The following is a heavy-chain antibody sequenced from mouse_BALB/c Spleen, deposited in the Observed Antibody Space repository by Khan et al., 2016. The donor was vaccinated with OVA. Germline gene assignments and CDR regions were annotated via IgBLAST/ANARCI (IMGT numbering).Heavy chain of an antibody. CDR2: ISSLACST. CDR3: ARAWAMDY. J-gene: IGHJ4*01. V-gene: IGHV5-15*02. CDR1: GFTFSDYG. Sequence: EVELVESGGGLVQPGGSRKLSCAASGFTFSDYGLAWVRQAPGKGPEWVAFISSLACSTYYADTVKGRFTISRENAKNTLYLEMSSLRSEDTAMYYCARAWAMDYWGQGTSVTVSA.